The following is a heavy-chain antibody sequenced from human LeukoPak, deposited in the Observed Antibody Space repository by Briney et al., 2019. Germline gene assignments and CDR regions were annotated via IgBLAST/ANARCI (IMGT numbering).Heavy chain of an antibody. V-gene: IGHV4-59*08. CDR1: GGSMSGYY. CDR2: IHYSGST. D-gene: IGHD2-15*01. CDR3: ASRYCSGGSCYSTIGY. Sequence: PSETLSLTCTVSGGSMSGYYWSWIRQPPGKGLDWIGYIHYSGSTNYHPSLKSRVTLSVDTSKKQFSLKLSSVTAADSAVYYCASRYCSGGSCYSTIGYWGQGTLVTVSS. J-gene: IGHJ4*02.